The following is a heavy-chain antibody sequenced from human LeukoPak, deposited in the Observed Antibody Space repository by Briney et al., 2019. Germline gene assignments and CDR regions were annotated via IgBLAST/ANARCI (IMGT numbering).Heavy chain of an antibody. Sequence: SETLSLTCAVYGGSFSGYYWSWIRQPPGKGLEWIGYIYYSGSTNYNPSLKSRVTISVDTSKNQFSLKLSSVTAADTAVYYCARGGVVTYNWFDPWGQGTLVTVSS. J-gene: IGHJ5*02. V-gene: IGHV4-59*01. D-gene: IGHD2-21*02. CDR1: GGSFSGYY. CDR3: ARGGVVTYNWFDP. CDR2: IYYSGST.